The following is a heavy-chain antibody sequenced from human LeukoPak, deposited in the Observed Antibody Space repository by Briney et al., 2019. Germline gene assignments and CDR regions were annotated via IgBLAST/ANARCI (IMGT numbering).Heavy chain of an antibody. J-gene: IGHJ4*02. CDR3: AKDAQRGFDYSNSLEY. D-gene: IGHD4-11*01. CDR1: KFTFSHYG. Sequence: GGSLRLSCAASKFTFSHYGMHWVRQAPGKGLQWVAVIWSDGSNQYYADSVEGRFTISRDNSNNMVYLQMNSLRVDDTGVYYCAKDAQRGFDYSNSLEYWGQGALVTVSS. CDR2: IWSDGSNQ. V-gene: IGHV3-33*06.